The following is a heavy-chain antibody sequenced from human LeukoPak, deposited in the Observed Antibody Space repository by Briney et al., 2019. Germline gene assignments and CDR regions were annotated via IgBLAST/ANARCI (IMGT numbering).Heavy chain of an antibody. CDR1: GFTFSDYA. V-gene: IGHV3-23*01. CDR2: ISGRGVST. CDR3: AKGWGYDFWSGYYDY. D-gene: IGHD3-3*01. Sequence: GGSLRLSCAASGFTFSDYAMSWVRQAPGKGLEWVSAISGRGVSTYYADSVKGRFTISRDNSKNTLYLQMNSLRAEDTAVYYCAKGWGYDFWSGYYDYWGQGTLVTVSS. J-gene: IGHJ4*02.